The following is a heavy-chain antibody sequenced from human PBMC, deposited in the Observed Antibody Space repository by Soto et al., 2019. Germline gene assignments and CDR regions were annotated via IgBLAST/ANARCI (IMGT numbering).Heavy chain of an antibody. CDR1: GYTFTSYG. Sequence: ASVKVSCKASGYTFTSYGISWVRQAPGQGLEWMRWISAYNGNTNYAQKLQGRVTMTTDTSTSTAYMELRSLRSDDTAVYYCARDILGAAGNWFDPWGQGTLVTVSS. D-gene: IGHD6-13*01. J-gene: IGHJ5*02. CDR3: ARDILGAAGNWFDP. CDR2: ISAYNGNT. V-gene: IGHV1-18*01.